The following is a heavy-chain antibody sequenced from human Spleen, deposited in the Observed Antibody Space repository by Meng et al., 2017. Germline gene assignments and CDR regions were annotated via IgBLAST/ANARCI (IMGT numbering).Heavy chain of an antibody. CDR2: ISGSGGST. Sequence: SCKASGGTFSSYAISWVRQAPGKGLEWVSAISGSGGSTYYADSVKGRFTISRDNSKNTLYLQMNSLRAEDTAVFYCAKLGDHTLDIWGQGTMVTVS. CDR3: AKLGDHTLDI. J-gene: IGHJ3*02. CDR1: GGTFSSYA. V-gene: IGHV3-23*01. D-gene: IGHD1-26*01.